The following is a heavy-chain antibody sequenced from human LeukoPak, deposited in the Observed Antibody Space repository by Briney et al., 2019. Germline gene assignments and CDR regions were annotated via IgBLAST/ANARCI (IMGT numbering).Heavy chain of an antibody. J-gene: IGHJ6*04. CDR1: GFTFSSYG. Sequence: PGGSLRLSCAASGFTFSSYGMHWVRQAPGKGLEWVAFIPYDGSDKYYADSVKGRFTISRDNAKNSLYLQMNSLRAEDTAVYYCAELGITMIGGVWGEGTTVTISS. CDR3: AELGITMIGGV. V-gene: IGHV3-30*02. D-gene: IGHD3-10*02. CDR2: IPYDGSDK.